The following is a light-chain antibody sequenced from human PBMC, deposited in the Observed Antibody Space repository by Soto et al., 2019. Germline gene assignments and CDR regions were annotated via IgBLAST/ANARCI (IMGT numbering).Light chain of an antibody. V-gene: IGKV1-39*01. Sequence: DIQMTQSPYSLSASVGDRVTITCRASQSISNYLKWYQQKPGKAPKLLMYAASSLQSGVPSRFSGSGSGTDFTLTISSLQPEDFANYYCQQSYSTPRTFGQGTKVEIK. CDR1: QSISNY. CDR2: AAS. J-gene: IGKJ1*01. CDR3: QQSYSTPRT.